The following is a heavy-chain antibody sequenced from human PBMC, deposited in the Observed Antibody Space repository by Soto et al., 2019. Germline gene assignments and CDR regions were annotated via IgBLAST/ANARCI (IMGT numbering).Heavy chain of an antibody. CDR3: ARVLSGYSYGPVDY. CDR2: IKEDGSEK. Sequence: GGSLRLSCGASGFTFSAYCMSWVRQAPGKGLEWVANIKEDGSEKYYVDSVKGRFTISRDNAKNSLYLQMNSLRAEDTAVYYCARVLSGYSYGPVDYWGQGTLVTVSS. D-gene: IGHD5-18*01. CDR1: GFTFSAYC. V-gene: IGHV3-7*03. J-gene: IGHJ4*02.